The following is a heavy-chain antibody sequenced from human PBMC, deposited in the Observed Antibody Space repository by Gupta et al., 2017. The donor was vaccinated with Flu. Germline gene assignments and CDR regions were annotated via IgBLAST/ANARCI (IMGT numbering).Heavy chain of an antibody. CDR3: AKGLTGESYNDYYYGMGV. J-gene: IGHJ6*02. V-gene: IGHV3-23*01. Sequence: EVQLLEAGGGLVQPGGSLRLSCAASGFTFRRFALNWVRQAPGKGLEWVSGLSGSGDMTHYADSVKGRFTISRDNSKNTVYLQMNSLRAEDTAVYFCAKGLTGESYNDYYYGMGVWGQGTTVTVSS. CDR1: GFTFRRFA. CDR2: LSGSGDMT. D-gene: IGHD1-26*01.